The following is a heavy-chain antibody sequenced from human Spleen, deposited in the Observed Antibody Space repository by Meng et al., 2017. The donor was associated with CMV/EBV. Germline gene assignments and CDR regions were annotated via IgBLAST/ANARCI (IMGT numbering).Heavy chain of an antibody. J-gene: IGHJ5*02. CDR2: ISGSGSTT. CDR1: GFTFSSYA. CDR3: ARGSHYGSGSYFSDP. V-gene: IGHV3-23*01. D-gene: IGHD3-10*01. Sequence: GESLKISCAASGFTFSSYAMSWVRQAPGKGLEWVSAISGSGSTTYYADSVKGRFTISRDNTNNSLYLQMNSLRVEDTAVYYCARGSHYGSGSYFSDPWGQGTLVTVSS.